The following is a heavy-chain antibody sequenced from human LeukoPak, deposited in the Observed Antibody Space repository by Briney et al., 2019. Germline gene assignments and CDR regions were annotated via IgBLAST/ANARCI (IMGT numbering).Heavy chain of an antibody. CDR1: GGSISSGDYY. J-gene: IGHJ6*02. D-gene: IGHD6-13*01. Sequence: SQTLSLTCTVSGGSISSGDYYWSWIRQPPGKGLEWIGEINHSGSTNYNPSLKSRVTISVDTSKNQFSLKLSSVTAADTAVYYCARGGIAAADPPPESMDVWGQGTTVTVSS. CDR2: INHSGST. CDR3: ARGGIAAADPPPESMDV. V-gene: IGHV4-30-4*01.